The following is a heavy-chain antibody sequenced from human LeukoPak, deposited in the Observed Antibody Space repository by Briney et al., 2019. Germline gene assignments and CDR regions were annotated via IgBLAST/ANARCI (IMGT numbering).Heavy chain of an antibody. CDR1: GFTFSSYW. D-gene: IGHD2-15*01. CDR2: KKQEGIDK. CDR3: ARVSAAVNY. Sequence: GGSLRLSCAASGFTFSSYWMTWVRQPPGGGREWVANKKQEGIDKMHMPSVKGRFTISKDNAKNSLYLQMNSLRAEDTAVYYCARVSAAVNYWGQGTLVTVSS. J-gene: IGHJ4*02. V-gene: IGHV3-7*01.